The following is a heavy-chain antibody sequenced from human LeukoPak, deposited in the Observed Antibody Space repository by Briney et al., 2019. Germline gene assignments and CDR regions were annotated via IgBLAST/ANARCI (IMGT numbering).Heavy chain of an antibody. V-gene: IGHV4-39*01. J-gene: IGHJ4*02. Sequence: PSETLSLTCTVSGGSISSSSYDWGWLRQPPGKGLEWIGSIYYSGSTYYNPSLKSRVTISVDTSKNQFSLKLSSVTAADTAVYYCARRSDYCSSTSCYNEDYWGQGPLATVSS. CDR3: ARRSDYCSSTSCYNEDY. CDR1: GGSISSSSYD. D-gene: IGHD2-2*02. CDR2: IYYSGST.